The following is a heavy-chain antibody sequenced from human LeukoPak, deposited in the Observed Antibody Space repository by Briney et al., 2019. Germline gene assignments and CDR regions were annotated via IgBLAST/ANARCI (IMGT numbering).Heavy chain of an antibody. CDR3: AREEVDTAMGRGY. CDR2: IYYSGST. Sequence: PSGTLSLTCAVSGGSNTTSHWWNWVRQPPGKGLGWIGSIYYSGSTYYNPSLKSRVTISVDTSKNQFSLKLSSVTAADTAVYYCAREEVDTAMGRGYWGQGTLVTVSS. D-gene: IGHD5-18*01. V-gene: IGHV4-4*02. J-gene: IGHJ4*02. CDR1: GGSNTTSHW.